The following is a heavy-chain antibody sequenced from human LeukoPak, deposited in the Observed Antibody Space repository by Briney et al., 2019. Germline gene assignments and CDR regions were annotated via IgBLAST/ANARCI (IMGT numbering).Heavy chain of an antibody. CDR3: AKAPYGDSYYYYYGTDV. CDR2: ISYDGSNK. V-gene: IGHV3-30*18. CDR1: GFTFSSYG. J-gene: IGHJ6*02. D-gene: IGHD4-17*01. Sequence: GGSLRLSCAASGFTFSSYGMHWVRQAPGKGLVWVAVISYDGSNKYYADSVKGRFTISRDNSKNTLYLQMNSLRAEDTAVYYCAKAPYGDSYYYYYGTDVWGQGTTVTVSS.